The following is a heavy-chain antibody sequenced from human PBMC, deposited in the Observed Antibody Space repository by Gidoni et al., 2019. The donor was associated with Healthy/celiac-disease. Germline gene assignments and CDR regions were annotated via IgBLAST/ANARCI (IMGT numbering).Heavy chain of an antibody. V-gene: IGHV1-24*01. Sequence: QAQLVQSGAVVTNPGPSVKVSCKVSGYTFTELSMHWRRQAPGTGLGWMGGFDPEEGETIYAQKFQGRVTMTEDTSTDTAYMELSSLGDEDTAVYYCATDLLTAAGTEVYWGQGTLVTVSS. CDR2: FDPEEGET. D-gene: IGHD6-13*01. CDR1: GYTFTELS. J-gene: IGHJ4*02. CDR3: ATDLLTAAGTEVY.